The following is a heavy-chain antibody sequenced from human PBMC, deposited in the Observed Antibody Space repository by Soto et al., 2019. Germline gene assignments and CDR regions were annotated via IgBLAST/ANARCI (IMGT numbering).Heavy chain of an antibody. CDR3: ARVGYTSGYQY. CDR1: GYTFTSFD. J-gene: IGHJ4*02. CDR2: TTASNPHT. Sequence: QVQLLQSGTEVKEPGASVKVSCKASGYTFTSFDISWVRQAPGQGLEWVRWTTASNPHTNCAQKLQGRVTMAAHTSTSISYMELRSLRSDDTAIYYCARVGYTSGYQYWGQGTLVTVSS. D-gene: IGHD3-22*01. V-gene: IGHV1-18*04.